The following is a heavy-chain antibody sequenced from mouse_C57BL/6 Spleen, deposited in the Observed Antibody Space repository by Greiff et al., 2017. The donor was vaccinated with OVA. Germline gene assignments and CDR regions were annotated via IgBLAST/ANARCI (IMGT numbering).Heavy chain of an antibody. CDR1: GYAFTNYL. J-gene: IGHJ2*01. CDR2: INPGSGGT. V-gene: IGHV1-54*01. CDR3: ARGENYFDY. Sequence: VQLQQSGAELVRPGTSVKVSCKASGYAFTNYLIEWVKQRPGQGLEWIGVINPGSGGTNYNEKFKGKATLTADKSSSTAYMQLSSLTSEDSAVYFWARGENYFDYWGQGTTLTVSS.